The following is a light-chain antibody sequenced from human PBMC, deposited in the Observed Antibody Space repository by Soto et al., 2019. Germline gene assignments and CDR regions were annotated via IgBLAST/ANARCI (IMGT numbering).Light chain of an antibody. J-gene: IGLJ2*01. CDR3: AAWDDSLSGVV. Sequence: QSVLTQSPSASGTPGQRVTISCSGSSSNIGSNYVYWYQQLPGTAPKLLIYRNNQRPSGVPDRFSGSKSVTSASLAISGLRSEDEADYYCAAWDDSLSGVVFGGGTKLTVL. CDR2: RNN. CDR1: SSNIGSNY. V-gene: IGLV1-47*01.